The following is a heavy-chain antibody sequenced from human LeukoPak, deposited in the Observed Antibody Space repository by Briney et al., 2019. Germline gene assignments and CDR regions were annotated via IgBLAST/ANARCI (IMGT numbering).Heavy chain of an antibody. V-gene: IGHV4-39*01. CDR2: IYYSGST. CDR3: ARRLDP. J-gene: IGHJ5*02. Sequence: SETLSLTCTVSGGSVSSSSYYWGWIRQPPGKGLEWIGSIYYSGSTYYNPSLKSRVSISVDTSKNQFSLKLSSVTAADTAVYYCARRLDPWGQGTLVTVSS. CDR1: GGSVSSSSYY.